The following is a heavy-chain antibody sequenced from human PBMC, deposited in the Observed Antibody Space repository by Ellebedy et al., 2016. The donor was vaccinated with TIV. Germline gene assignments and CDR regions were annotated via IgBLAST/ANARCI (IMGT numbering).Heavy chain of an antibody. Sequence: GESLKISCSASGFNINNFPIHWVRQAPGKGLEYVSGISIDGASTYYAGSVKGRFTISRDNSKNRLYLRMSSLRVEDTAVYSCVKDRFYDILTGRLFDYWGRGTLVTVSS. D-gene: IGHD3-9*01. CDR3: VKDRFYDILTGRLFDY. V-gene: IGHV3-64D*06. CDR1: GFNINNFP. J-gene: IGHJ4*02. CDR2: ISIDGAST.